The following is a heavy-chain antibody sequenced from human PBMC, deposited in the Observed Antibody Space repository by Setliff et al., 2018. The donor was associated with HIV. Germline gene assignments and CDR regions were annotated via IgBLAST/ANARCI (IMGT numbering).Heavy chain of an antibody. CDR1: GYTFTGYY. Sequence: GASVKVSCKASGYTFTGYYMHWVRQAPGQGLEWMGWINPNSGGTNYAQKFRGRVTMTRDTSISTVYMELSGLTSDDTAVYFCARQLSNSLDHWGQGTPVTVSS. D-gene: IGHD1-1*01. CDR3: ARQLSNSLDH. CDR2: INPNSGGT. V-gene: IGHV1-2*02. J-gene: IGHJ4*02.